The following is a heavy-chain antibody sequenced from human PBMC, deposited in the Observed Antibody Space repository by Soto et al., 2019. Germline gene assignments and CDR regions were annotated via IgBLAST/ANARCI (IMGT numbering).Heavy chain of an antibody. CDR3: ARDYRPNYYYYYGMDV. J-gene: IGHJ6*02. D-gene: IGHD3-16*02. Sequence: ASVKVSCKASGGTFSSYAISWVRQAPGQGLEWMGGIIPIFGTANYAQKFQGRVTITADESTSTAYMELSSLRSEDTAVYYCARDYRPNYYYYYGMDVWGQGTTGTVSS. CDR2: IIPIFGTA. V-gene: IGHV1-69*13. CDR1: GGTFSSYA.